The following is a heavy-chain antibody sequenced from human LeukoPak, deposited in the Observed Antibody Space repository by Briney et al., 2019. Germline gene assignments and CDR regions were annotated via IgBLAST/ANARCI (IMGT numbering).Heavy chain of an antibody. D-gene: IGHD4-17*01. Sequence: PGGSLRLSCAASGFTFSSYAVSWVRQAPGKGLEWVSAISGSGGSTYYADSVKGRFTIPRDNSKNTLYLQMNSLRAEDTAVYYCAKDRPNSGEFDYWGQGTLVTVSS. V-gene: IGHV3-23*01. J-gene: IGHJ4*02. CDR1: GFTFSSYA. CDR2: ISGSGGST. CDR3: AKDRPNSGEFDY.